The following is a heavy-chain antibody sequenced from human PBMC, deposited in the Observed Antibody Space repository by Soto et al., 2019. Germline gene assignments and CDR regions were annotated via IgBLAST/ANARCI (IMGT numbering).Heavy chain of an antibody. Sequence: ASVKVSCKASGYTFTDYYLHWVRQVPGQGLEWMGWISPKSGDTKYAQNFQGRVTMTRDTSIRATYMELSSLTSDDTAVYYCAKLAYYHYAMDVWGQGTTVTVSS. V-gene: IGHV1-2*02. CDR3: AKLAYYHYAMDV. J-gene: IGHJ6*02. CDR1: GYTFTDYY. CDR2: ISPKSGDT.